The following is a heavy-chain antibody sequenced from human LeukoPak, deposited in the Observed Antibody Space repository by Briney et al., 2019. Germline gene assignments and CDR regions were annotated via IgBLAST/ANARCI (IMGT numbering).Heavy chain of an antibody. V-gene: IGHV3-23*01. J-gene: IGHJ4*02. CDR3: AKAGIGVVGYFDY. D-gene: IGHD6-19*01. CDR1: GFTFNSYA. CDR2: IRGSGGGT. Sequence: GGSLRLSCAASGFTFNSYAMSWVRHAPGKGLEWVSAIRGSGGGTYYADSVKGRFTISRDNSKNTLYLQMNSLRDEDTALYYCAKAGIGVVGYFDYWGQGTLVTVSS.